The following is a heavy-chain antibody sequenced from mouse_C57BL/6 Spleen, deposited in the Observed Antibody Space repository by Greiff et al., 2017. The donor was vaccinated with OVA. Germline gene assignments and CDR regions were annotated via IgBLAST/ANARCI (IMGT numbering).Heavy chain of an antibody. J-gene: IGHJ4*01. Sequence: VQLQQSGPGLVQPSQSLSITCTVSGFSLTSYGVHWVRQSPGKGLEWLGVIWRGGSTDYNAAFMSRLSITKDNSKSQVFFKMNSLQADDTAIYYCAKTGWDEDYYAMDYWGQGTSVTVSS. D-gene: IGHD4-1*01. V-gene: IGHV2-5*01. CDR1: GFSLTSYG. CDR2: IWRGGST. CDR3: AKTGWDEDYYAMDY.